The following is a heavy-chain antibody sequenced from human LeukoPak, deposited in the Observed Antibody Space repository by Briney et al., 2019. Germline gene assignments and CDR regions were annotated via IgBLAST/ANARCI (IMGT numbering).Heavy chain of an antibody. J-gene: IGHJ5*02. CDR3: VGSGFDFWSGYYP. D-gene: IGHD3-3*01. CDR1: GGSISSSSYY. V-gene: IGHV4-39*01. CDR2: IYYSGST. Sequence: PSQTLSLTCTVSGGSISSSSYYWGWIRQPPGKGLEWIGSIYYSGSTYYNPSLKSRVTISVDTSKNQFSLKLSSVTAADTAVYYCVGSGFDFWSGYYPWGQGTLVTVSS.